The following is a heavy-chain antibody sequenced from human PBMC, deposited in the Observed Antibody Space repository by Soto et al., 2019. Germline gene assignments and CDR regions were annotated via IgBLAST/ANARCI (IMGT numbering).Heavy chain of an antibody. CDR3: AKAYYYGSGSYYNPLGDTYYFDY. J-gene: IGHJ4*02. D-gene: IGHD3-10*01. Sequence: GGSLRLSCAASGFTFSSYAMSWVRQAPGKGLEWVSAISGSGGSTYYAASVKGRFTISRDNSKNTLYLQMNSLRAEDTAVYYCAKAYYYGSGSYYNPLGDTYYFDYWGQGTLVTVSS. CDR1: GFTFSSYA. V-gene: IGHV3-23*01. CDR2: ISGSGGST.